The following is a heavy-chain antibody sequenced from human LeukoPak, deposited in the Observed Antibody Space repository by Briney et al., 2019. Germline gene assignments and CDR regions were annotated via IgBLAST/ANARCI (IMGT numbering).Heavy chain of an antibody. Sequence: PSETLSLTCTVSGGSISSYYWSWIRQPPGKGLEWMGYIYYSESNKHNPSLKSRVTISVDTPKNQFSLKLSSVTAADTAVYYCARAHSSGWSYNWFDPWGQGTLVTVSS. CDR3: ARAHSSGWSYNWFDP. V-gene: IGHV4-59*01. D-gene: IGHD6-19*01. CDR2: IYYSESN. CDR1: GGSISSYY. J-gene: IGHJ5*02.